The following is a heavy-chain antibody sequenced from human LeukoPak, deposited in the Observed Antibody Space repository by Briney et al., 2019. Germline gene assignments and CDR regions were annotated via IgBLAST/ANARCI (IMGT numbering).Heavy chain of an antibody. D-gene: IGHD3-22*01. CDR3: ERGFYDSSGYSNCFDP. V-gene: IGHV4-59*01. J-gene: IGHJ5*02. CDR2: IYYTGTT. Sequence: SETLSLTCSVCGDSISSSYWSWIRQPPGKTLEWIGYIYYTGTTNYNPSLKSRVTMSIDTSKNQFSLNLNSVTAADTAVYYCERGFYDSSGYSNCFDPWGQGTLVTVSS. CDR1: GDSISSSY.